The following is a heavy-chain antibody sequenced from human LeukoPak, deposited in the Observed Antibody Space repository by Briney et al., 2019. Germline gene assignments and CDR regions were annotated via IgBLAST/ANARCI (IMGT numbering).Heavy chain of an antibody. CDR1: GFTFSSYG. D-gene: IGHD2-2*01. CDR2: IWYDGSNK. V-gene: IGHV3-33*01. J-gene: IGHJ4*02. Sequence: GRSLRLSCGASGFTFSSYGMHWVRQAPGKGLEWVAVIWYDGSNKYYADSVKGRFTISRDNSKSTLYLQMNSLRAEDTAVYYCARGQQLLGEGVDYWGQGTLVTVSS. CDR3: ARGQQLLGEGVDY.